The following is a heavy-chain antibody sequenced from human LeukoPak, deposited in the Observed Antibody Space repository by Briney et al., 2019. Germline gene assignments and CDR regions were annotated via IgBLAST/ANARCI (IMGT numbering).Heavy chain of an antibody. CDR1: GGSISSGSYY. CDR2: IYTSGST. V-gene: IGHV4-61*02. Sequence: SETLSLTCTVSGGSISSGSYYWSWIRQPAGKGLEWIGRIYTSGSTNYNPSLKSRVTISVDTSKNQFSLRLSSVTAADTAVYYCASSRSITIFGVVITPFDYWGQGTLVTVSS. J-gene: IGHJ4*02. CDR3: ASSRSITIFGVVITPFDY. D-gene: IGHD3-3*01.